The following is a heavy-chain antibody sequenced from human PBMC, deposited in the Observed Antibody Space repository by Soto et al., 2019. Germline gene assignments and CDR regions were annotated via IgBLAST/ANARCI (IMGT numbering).Heavy chain of an antibody. Sequence: ASVKVSCKASGYTFTIYGISWVRQAPGQGLEWMGWISAYNGNTNYAQKLQGRVTMTEDTSTDTAYMELSSLRSEDTAVYYCASLTYGSGSSYYYYGMDVWGQGTTVTVSS. CDR3: ASLTYGSGSSYYYYGMDV. CDR1: GYTFTIYG. D-gene: IGHD3-10*01. V-gene: IGHV1-18*01. J-gene: IGHJ6*02. CDR2: ISAYNGNT.